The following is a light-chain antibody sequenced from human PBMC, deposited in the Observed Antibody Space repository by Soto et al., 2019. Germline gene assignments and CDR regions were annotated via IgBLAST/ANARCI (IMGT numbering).Light chain of an antibody. CDR3: QQYNSYWT. J-gene: IGKJ1*01. CDR2: DAS. Sequence: DSQNHQAPSTLTATVLDIVSITFRASQSISSWLAWYQQKPGKAPKLLIYDASSLESGVPSRFSGSGSGTEFTLTISSLQTDDFATYYCQQYNSYWTFGQGTKVDIK. CDR1: QSISSW. V-gene: IGKV1-5*01.